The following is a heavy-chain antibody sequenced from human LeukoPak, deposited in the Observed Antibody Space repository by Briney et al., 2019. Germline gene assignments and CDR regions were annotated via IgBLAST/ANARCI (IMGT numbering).Heavy chain of an antibody. V-gene: IGHV4-30-2*01. D-gene: IGHD1-26*01. CDR1: GGSISSGGYS. CDR3: ARGRANYYYGMDV. CDR2: IYHSGST. Sequence: SETLSLTCAVSGGSISSGGYSWSWIRQPPGTGLEWIGYIYHSGSTYYNPSLKSRVTISVDRSKNQFSLKLSSVTAADTAVYYCARGRANYYYGMDVWGKGTTVTVSS. J-gene: IGHJ6*04.